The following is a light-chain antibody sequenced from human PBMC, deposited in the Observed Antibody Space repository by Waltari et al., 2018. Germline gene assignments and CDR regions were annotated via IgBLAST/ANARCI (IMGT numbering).Light chain of an antibody. V-gene: IGKV4-1*01. J-gene: IGKJ2*01. CDR2: WAS. CDR3: QQYYSTPPYT. CDR1: QSVLYSHNNKNY. Sequence: DIVMTQSPDPLAVSLGERATINCKSSQSVLYSHNNKNYLAWYQQKPGQPPNLLIYWASTREYGVPDRFSGSGSGTDFTLTISSLQAEDVAVYYCQQYYSTPPYTFGQGTKLEIK.